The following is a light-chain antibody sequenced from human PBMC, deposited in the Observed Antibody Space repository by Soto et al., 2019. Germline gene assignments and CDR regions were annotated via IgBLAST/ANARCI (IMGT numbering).Light chain of an antibody. J-gene: IGKJ5*01. CDR1: QSVSSSY. V-gene: IGKV3-20*01. CDR2: GAS. CDR3: QRGVT. Sequence: EIVLTQSPGTLSLSPGERATLSCRASQSVSSSYLAWYQQKPGQAPRLLIYGASSRATGIPDRFSGSGSGTDFTLTISRLEPEDFAVYYCQRGVTFGQGTRLEMK.